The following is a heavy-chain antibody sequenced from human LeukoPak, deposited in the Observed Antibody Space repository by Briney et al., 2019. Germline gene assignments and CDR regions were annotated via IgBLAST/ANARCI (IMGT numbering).Heavy chain of an antibody. Sequence: ASVKVSCKASGYTFTSYGISWVRQAPGQGLEWMGWISAYNGNTNYAQKLQGRVTITRDTSASTAYMELSSLRSEDMAVYYCARVKSSGYYLGLAAFDIWGQGTMVTASS. V-gene: IGHV1-18*03. D-gene: IGHD3-22*01. CDR2: ISAYNGNT. J-gene: IGHJ3*02. CDR1: GYTFTSYG. CDR3: ARVKSSGYYLGLAAFDI.